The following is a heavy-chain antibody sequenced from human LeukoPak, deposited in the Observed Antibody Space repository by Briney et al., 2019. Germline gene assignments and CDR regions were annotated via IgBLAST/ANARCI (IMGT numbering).Heavy chain of an antibody. D-gene: IGHD3-22*01. CDR2: IYYSGSA. V-gene: IGHV4-38-2*02. CDR3: ARDPASYYDTNGYFDY. Sequence: SETLSLTCTVSGYSISSGYYWGWVRQPPGKGLEWIGSIYYSGSAYYNPSRKSRVTMSVDTSKNQFSLKLTSVTAADTAVYYCARDPASYYDTNGYFDYWGRGTLVTVSS. J-gene: IGHJ4*02. CDR1: GYSISSGYY.